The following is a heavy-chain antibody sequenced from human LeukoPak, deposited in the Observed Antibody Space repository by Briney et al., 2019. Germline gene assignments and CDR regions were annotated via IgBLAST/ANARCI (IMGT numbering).Heavy chain of an antibody. CDR3: ARAEWEQQDAFDI. V-gene: IGHV1-2*02. J-gene: IGHJ3*02. D-gene: IGHD1-26*01. CDR2: INPNSGGT. Sequence: ASVKVSCKASGYTFTGYYMHWVRQAPGQGLEWMGWINPNSGGTNYAQKFQGRVTMTRDTSISTAYMELSRLRSDDTAVYYCARAEWEQQDAFDIWGQGTMVTVSS. CDR1: GYTFTGYY.